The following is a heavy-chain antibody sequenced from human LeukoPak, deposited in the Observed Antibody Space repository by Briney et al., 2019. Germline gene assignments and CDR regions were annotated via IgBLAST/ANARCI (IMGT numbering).Heavy chain of an antibody. CDR2: ISYDGSNK. J-gene: IGHJ6*02. CDR3: AKDLMWYDSSGSDGMDV. D-gene: IGHD3-22*01. Sequence: GGSLRLSCAASGFTFSSYGMHWVRQAPGKGLEWVAVISYDGSNKYYADSVKGRFTISRDNSKNTLYLQMNSLRPEDTALYYCAKDLMWYDSSGSDGMDVWGQGTTVTVSS. V-gene: IGHV3-30*18. CDR1: GFTFSSYG.